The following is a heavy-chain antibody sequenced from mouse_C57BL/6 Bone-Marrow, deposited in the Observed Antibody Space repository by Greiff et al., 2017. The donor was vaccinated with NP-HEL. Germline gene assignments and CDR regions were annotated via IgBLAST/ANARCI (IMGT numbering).Heavy chain of an antibody. D-gene: IGHD1-1*01. Sequence: EVQVVESGGDLVKPGGSLKLSCAASGFTFSSYGMSWVRQTPDKRLEWVATISSGGSYTYYPDSVKGRFTISRDNAKNTLYLQMSSLKSEDTAMYYCARHPPYYYGSKPSSAYWGQGTLVTVSA. CDR2: ISSGGSYT. J-gene: IGHJ3*01. CDR3: ARHPPYYYGSKPSSAY. CDR1: GFTFSSYG. V-gene: IGHV5-6*01.